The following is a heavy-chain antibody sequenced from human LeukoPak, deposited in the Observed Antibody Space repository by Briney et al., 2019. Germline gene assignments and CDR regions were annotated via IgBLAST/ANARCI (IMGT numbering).Heavy chain of an antibody. CDR2: ITTSNGNT. Sequence: ASVKVSCKASGYTFISYGISWVRQAPGQGLEWMGWITTSNGNTNYAQKFQDKFTMTSDTPTSTAYMELRSLRSDDTAVYYCERVINGFIDYWGQGTLVTVSS. D-gene: IGHD2-8*01. CDR3: ERVINGFIDY. CDR1: GYTFISYG. J-gene: IGHJ4*02. V-gene: IGHV1-18*01.